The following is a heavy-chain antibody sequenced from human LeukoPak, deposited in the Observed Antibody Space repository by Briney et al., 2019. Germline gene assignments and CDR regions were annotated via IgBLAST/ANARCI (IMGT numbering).Heavy chain of an antibody. J-gene: IGHJ6*03. D-gene: IGHD3-9*01. CDR3: ARSRDDILTGYIYYYYMDV. V-gene: IGHV1-69*13. CDR1: GYTFTGYY. CDR2: IIPIFGTA. Sequence: SVKVSCKASGYTFTGYYLHWVRQAPGQGLEWMGGIIPIFGTANYVQKFQGRVTITADESTSTAYMELSSLISEDTAVYYCARSRDDILTGYIYYYYMDVWGKGTTVTVSS.